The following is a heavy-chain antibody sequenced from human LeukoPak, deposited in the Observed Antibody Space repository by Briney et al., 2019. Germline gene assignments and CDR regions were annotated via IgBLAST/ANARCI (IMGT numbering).Heavy chain of an antibody. Sequence: PGGSLRLSCAASGFIFSSYGMHWVRQAPGKGLEWVAVIWYDGSNKYYVDSVKGRFTISRDNSKNTLYLQMNSLRAEDTAVYYCAKADRGWGVITKDWGQGTLVTVSS. CDR3: AKADRGWGVITKD. J-gene: IGHJ4*02. V-gene: IGHV3-33*06. D-gene: IGHD3-10*01. CDR1: GFIFSSYG. CDR2: IWYDGSNK.